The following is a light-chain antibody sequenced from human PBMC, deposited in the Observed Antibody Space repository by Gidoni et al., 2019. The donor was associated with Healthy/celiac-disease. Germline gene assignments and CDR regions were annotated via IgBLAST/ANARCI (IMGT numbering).Light chain of an antibody. J-gene: IGKJ4*01. CDR3: QQYYSTPRLT. V-gene: IGKV4-1*01. CDR2: WAS. Sequence: DIVMTQSPDSLAVSLGERATINCKSSQSVLYSSNNKNYLAWYQQKPGQPPKLLIYWASNRESGVPDRFSGSGSGTDFTLTISSLQAGDVAVYYCQQYYSTPRLTFGGGTKVEIK. CDR1: QSVLYSSNNKNY.